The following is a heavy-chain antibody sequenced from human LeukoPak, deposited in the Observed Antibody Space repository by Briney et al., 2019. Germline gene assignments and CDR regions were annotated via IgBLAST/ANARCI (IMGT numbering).Heavy chain of an antibody. CDR1: RFTFSNYA. CDR2: ISGSGGST. Sequence: GGSLRLSCAASRFTFSNYAMSWVRQAPGKGLEWVSAISGSGGSTYYADSVKGRFTISRDNSKNTLYLQMNSLRAEDTAVYYCARGDIVVVPAALYGMDVWGQGTTVTVSS. CDR3: ARGDIVVVPAALYGMDV. V-gene: IGHV3-23*01. D-gene: IGHD2-2*01. J-gene: IGHJ6*02.